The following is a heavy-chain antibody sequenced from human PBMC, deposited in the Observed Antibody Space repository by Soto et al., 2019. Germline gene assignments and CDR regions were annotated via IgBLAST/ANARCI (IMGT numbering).Heavy chain of an antibody. Sequence: SETLSVTCTVSGGSISSYYWSWIRQPPGKGLEWIGYIYYSGSTNYNPSLKSRVTISVDTSKNQFSLKLSSVTAADTAVYYCARVISSLYTDLYYYYMDVCGKGTTVTVSS. CDR1: GGSISSYY. CDR3: ARVISSLYTDLYYYYMDV. J-gene: IGHJ6*03. D-gene: IGHD6-13*01. CDR2: IYYSGST. V-gene: IGHV4-59*01.